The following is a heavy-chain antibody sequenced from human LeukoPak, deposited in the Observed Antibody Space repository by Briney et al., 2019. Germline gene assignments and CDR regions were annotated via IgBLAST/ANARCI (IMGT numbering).Heavy chain of an antibody. CDR2: IIPTFGTA. D-gene: IGHD2-2*01. CDR3: ARELDCSSTSCYSWFDP. Sequence: SVKVSCKASGGTFSSYAISWVRQAPGQGLEWMRGIIPTFGTANYAKKFPGRVTITTDESTSTAYLELSSLRSEATAVYYRARELDCSSTSCYSWFDPWGQGTLVTVSS. V-gene: IGHV1-69*05. J-gene: IGHJ5*02. CDR1: GGTFSSYA.